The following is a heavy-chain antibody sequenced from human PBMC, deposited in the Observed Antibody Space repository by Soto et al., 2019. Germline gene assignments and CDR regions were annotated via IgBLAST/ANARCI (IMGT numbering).Heavy chain of an antibody. CDR1: GGTFSSSA. D-gene: IGHD5-12*01. J-gene: IGHJ4*02. Sequence: QVQLVQSGAEVKKPGSSVKVSCKASGGTFSSSAISWVRQAPGQGLEWMGGIIPILGTANYAQKFQGRVTITADESTSTAYMELSSLRSEDTAVYYCASLLRGYSGTGDYWGQGTPVTVSS. CDR3: ASLLRGYSGTGDY. CDR2: IIPILGTA. V-gene: IGHV1-69*12.